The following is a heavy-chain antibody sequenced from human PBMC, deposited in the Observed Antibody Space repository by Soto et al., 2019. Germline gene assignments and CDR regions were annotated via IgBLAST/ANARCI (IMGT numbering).Heavy chain of an antibody. D-gene: IGHD3-9*01. V-gene: IGHV4-59*12. CDR2: IYYSGST. CDR3: ARDILTGRYGMDV. Sequence: PSETLSLTCTVSGDSISGYYWSWIRQPPGKGLEWIGYIYYSGSTNYNPSLRSRVTIFLDTSKNQFSLKLSSVTAADTAVYYCARDILTGRYGMDVWGQGTTVTRLL. J-gene: IGHJ6*02. CDR1: GDSISGYY.